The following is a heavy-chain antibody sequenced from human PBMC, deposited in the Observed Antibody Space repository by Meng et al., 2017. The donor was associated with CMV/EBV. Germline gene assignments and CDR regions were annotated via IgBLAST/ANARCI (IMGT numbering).Heavy chain of an antibody. Sequence: GESLKTPRAAAWFSFSRYWMTWVRQAPGEGLEWVANIRQDGSEAYYVDSVKGRFTIFRDNTKNSLFLQMDSLSAEDTAIYYCVRESSTFSWSEHLEHWGQGTLVTVSS. V-gene: IGHV3-7*01. CDR2: IRQDGSEA. J-gene: IGHJ1*01. CDR1: WFSFSRYW. D-gene: IGHD2-2*01. CDR3: VRESSTFSWSEHLEH.